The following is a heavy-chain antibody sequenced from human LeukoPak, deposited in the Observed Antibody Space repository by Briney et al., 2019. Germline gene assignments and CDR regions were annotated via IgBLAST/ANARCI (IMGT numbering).Heavy chain of an antibody. CDR3: ARTGRYCSSTSCRNHDAFDI. D-gene: IGHD2-2*01. V-gene: IGHV4-59*01. CDR1: GGYISSYY. CDR2: IYYSGST. J-gene: IGHJ3*02. Sequence: SETLSLTCTVSGGYISSYYWSWIRQPPGKGLEWIGYIYYSGSTNYNPSLKSRVTISVDTSKNQFSLKLSSVTAADTAVYYCARTGRYCSSTSCRNHDAFDIWGQGTMVTVSS.